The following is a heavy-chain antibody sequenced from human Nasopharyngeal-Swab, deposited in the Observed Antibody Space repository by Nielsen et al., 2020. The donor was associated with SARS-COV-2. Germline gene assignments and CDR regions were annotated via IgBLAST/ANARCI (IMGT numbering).Heavy chain of an antibody. J-gene: IGHJ4*02. V-gene: IGHV3-30*18. CDR3: AKSSVPDY. Sequence: VRQAPGKGLEWVVVISYDGSNKYYADSVKGRFTISRDNSKNTLYLQMNSLRAEDTAVYYCAKSSVPDYWGQGTLVTVSS. CDR2: ISYDGSNK. D-gene: IGHD1-1*01.